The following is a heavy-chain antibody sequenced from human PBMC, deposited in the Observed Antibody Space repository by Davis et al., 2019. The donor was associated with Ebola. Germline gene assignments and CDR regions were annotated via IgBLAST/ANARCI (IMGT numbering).Heavy chain of an antibody. D-gene: IGHD2-15*01. V-gene: IGHV3-30*03. J-gene: IGHJ6*02. CDR3: ARRILSESRGGMDV. Sequence: GESLKISCTASGLIFSDSIIHWVRQAPGKGLEWVALISHDDSHDKRYGESVKGRFTISRDNTKNSLYLQMNSLRDEDTAVYFCARRILSESRGGMDVWGRGTTVVVSS. CDR1: GLIFSDSI. CDR2: ISHDDSHDK.